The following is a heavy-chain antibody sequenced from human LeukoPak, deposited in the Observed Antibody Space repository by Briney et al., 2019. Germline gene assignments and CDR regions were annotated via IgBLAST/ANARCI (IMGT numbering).Heavy chain of an antibody. D-gene: IGHD4-23*01. CDR2: INPSGGST. CDR1: GYTFTSYY. CDR3: ARLTTVVTPGSYYFDY. J-gene: IGHJ4*02. V-gene: IGHV1-46*01. Sequence: ASVKVSCKASGYTFTSYYMHWVRQAPGQGLEWMGIINPSGGSTSYAQKFQGRVTTNSDTSTSTVYMELNTLRSEDTAVYYCARLTTVVTPGSYYFDYWGQGTLVTVSS.